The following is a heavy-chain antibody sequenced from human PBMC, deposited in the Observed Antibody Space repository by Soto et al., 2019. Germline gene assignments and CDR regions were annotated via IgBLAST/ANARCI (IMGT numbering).Heavy chain of an antibody. D-gene: IGHD6-13*01. J-gene: IGHJ4*02. CDR3: AKHAAAAAPDY. Sequence: EVQLLESGGGLVQPGGSLRLSCAASGFTFSSYAMSWVRQAPGKGLEWVSLISGSGGGTYYADSVKGRFTISRDNSXXXXXXXXXXXXXXXXXXYYCAKHAAAAAPDYWGQGTLVTVSS. CDR2: ISGSGGGT. V-gene: IGHV3-23*01. CDR1: GFTFSSYA.